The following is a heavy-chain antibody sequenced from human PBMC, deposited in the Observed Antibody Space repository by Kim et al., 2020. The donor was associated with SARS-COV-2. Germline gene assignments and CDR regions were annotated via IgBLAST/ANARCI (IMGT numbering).Heavy chain of an antibody. CDR3: ARDEFDSPCPVL. Sequence: ASVKVSCKTSGYTFTSYGISWVRQAPGQGLEWMGWISAYNGNTKYAQKLQGRVTMATDTSTSTVYMELRSLRSDDTAVYYCARDEFDSPCPVLWGQGTLVTVSS. D-gene: IGHD3-9*01. V-gene: IGHV1-18*01. CDR2: ISAYNGNT. CDR1: GYTFTSYG. J-gene: IGHJ4*02.